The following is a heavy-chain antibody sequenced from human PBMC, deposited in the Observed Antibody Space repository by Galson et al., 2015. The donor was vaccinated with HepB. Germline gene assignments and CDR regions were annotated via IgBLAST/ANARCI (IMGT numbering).Heavy chain of an antibody. J-gene: IGHJ6*02. V-gene: IGHV3-48*03. Sequence: SLRLSCAASGFTFSSYAMSWVRQAPGKGLEWVSYISSSGSTIYYADSVKGRFTISRDNAKNSLYLQMNSLRAEDTAVYYCARDFSSSWYYYGMDVWGQGTTVTVSS. CDR1: GFTFSSYA. D-gene: IGHD6-13*01. CDR2: ISSSGSTI. CDR3: ARDFSSSWYYYGMDV.